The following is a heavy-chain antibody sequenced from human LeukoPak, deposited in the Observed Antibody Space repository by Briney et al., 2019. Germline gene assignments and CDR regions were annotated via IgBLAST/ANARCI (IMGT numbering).Heavy chain of an antibody. Sequence: PGGSLRLSCAASGFTFSSYAMSWVRQAPGKGLEWVSAISGSGGSTYYADSVKGRFTISRDNSENTLYLQMNSLRAEDTAVYYCAKDCSSTSCYPFDPWGQGTLVTVSS. D-gene: IGHD2-2*01. J-gene: IGHJ5*02. CDR1: GFTFSSYA. V-gene: IGHV3-23*01. CDR2: ISGSGGST. CDR3: AKDCSSTSCYPFDP.